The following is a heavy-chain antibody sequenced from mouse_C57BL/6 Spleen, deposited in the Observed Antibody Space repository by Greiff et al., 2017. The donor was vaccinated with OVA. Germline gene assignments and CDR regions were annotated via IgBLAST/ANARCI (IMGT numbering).Heavy chain of an antibody. V-gene: IGHV1-22*01. CDR3: ARGYDGGWFAY. Sequence: VQLQQSGPELVKPGASVKMSCKASGYTFTDYNMHWVKQSHGKSLEWIGYINPNNGGTSYNQKVKGKATLTVNKSYSTAYMELRSLTSEDSAVYYCARGYDGGWFAYWGQGTLVTVSA. J-gene: IGHJ3*01. CDR1: GYTFTDYN. D-gene: IGHD2-2*01. CDR2: INPNNGGT.